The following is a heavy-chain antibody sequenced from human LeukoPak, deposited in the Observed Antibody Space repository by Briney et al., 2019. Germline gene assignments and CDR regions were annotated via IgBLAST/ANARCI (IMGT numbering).Heavy chain of an antibody. Sequence: GGSLRLSCAVSGFTFSSYAMSWVRQAPGKGLEWVSAISGSGGSTYYADSVKGRFTISRDNSKNTLYLQMNSLRAEDTAVYYCAKSSLSGWYLMDYWGQGTLVTVSS. D-gene: IGHD6-19*01. J-gene: IGHJ4*02. CDR1: GFTFSSYA. CDR3: AKSSLSGWYLMDY. V-gene: IGHV3-23*01. CDR2: ISGSGGST.